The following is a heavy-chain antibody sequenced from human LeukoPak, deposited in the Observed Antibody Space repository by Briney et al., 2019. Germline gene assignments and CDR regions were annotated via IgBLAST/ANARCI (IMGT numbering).Heavy chain of an antibody. J-gene: IGHJ4*02. Sequence: SVKVSCTASGYTFTSYYIHWVRQAPGQGLEWMRIINPSGGSTSYAQKFEGRVTMTRDTSTSTLYMELSSLRSEDTAVYYCARGGWIQLSPFDYWGQGTLVTVSS. CDR2: INPSGGST. V-gene: IGHV1-46*01. CDR3: ARGGWIQLSPFDY. CDR1: GYTFTSYY. D-gene: IGHD5-18*01.